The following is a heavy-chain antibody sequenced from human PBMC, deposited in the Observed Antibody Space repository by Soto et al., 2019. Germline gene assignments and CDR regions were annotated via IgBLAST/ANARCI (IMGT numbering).Heavy chain of an antibody. D-gene: IGHD1-26*01. CDR3: ARQQLLPFYYALDV. Sequence: SETLSLTCADYGGSFSGYYWSWIRQSPGKGLEYIGYIYYRGSTNYNSSLKSRVTMSVDTSRNQFSLKMNSVTAADTAVYYCARQQLLPFYYALDVWGQGTTVTVSS. CDR2: IYYRGST. V-gene: IGHV4-59*01. CDR1: GGSFSGYY. J-gene: IGHJ6*02.